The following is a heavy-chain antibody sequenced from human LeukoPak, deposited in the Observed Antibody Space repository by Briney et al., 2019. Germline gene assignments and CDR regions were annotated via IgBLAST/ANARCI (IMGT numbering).Heavy chain of an antibody. Sequence: PSETLSLTCAVYGGSFSGYYWSWIRQPPGKGLEWIGEINHSGSTNYNPSLKSRVTISVDTSKNQFSLKLSSVTAADTAVYYCARGLKYSSELGAFDIWGQGTMVTVSS. CDR1: GGSFSGYY. J-gene: IGHJ3*02. D-gene: IGHD6-25*01. CDR2: INHSGST. CDR3: ARGLKYSSELGAFDI. V-gene: IGHV4-34*01.